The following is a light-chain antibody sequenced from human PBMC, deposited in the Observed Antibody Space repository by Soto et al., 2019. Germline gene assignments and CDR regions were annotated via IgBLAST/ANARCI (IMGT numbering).Light chain of an antibody. J-gene: IGKJ4*01. V-gene: IGKV3-11*01. Sequence: VLTQSPATLSLSPGERATPFCKASQSVGVYMGWFQQKPGQAPRVLIYDATNRAGGVPARFSGSGSGTDFTLTISSLEAADSAVYYCQQRDIWPQLTFGGGTKLEIK. CDR2: DAT. CDR1: QSVGVY. CDR3: QQRDIWPQLT.